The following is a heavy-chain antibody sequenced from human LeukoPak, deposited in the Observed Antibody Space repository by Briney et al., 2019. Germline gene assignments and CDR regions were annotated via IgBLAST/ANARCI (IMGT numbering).Heavy chain of an antibody. D-gene: IGHD1-26*01. V-gene: IGHV4-39*07. CDR2: IYYSGST. J-gene: IGHJ4*02. Sequence: SETLSLTCTVSGGSISSSSYYWGWIRQPPGKGLEWIGSIYYSGSTYYNLSLKSRVTISVDASKNQFSLKLSSVTAADTAVYYCARGSSGSYYMRFVYWGQGTLVTVSS. CDR3: ARGSSGSYYMRFVY. CDR1: GGSISSSSYY.